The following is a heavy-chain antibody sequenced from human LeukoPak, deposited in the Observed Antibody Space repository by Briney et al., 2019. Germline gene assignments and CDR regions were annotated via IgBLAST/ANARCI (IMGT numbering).Heavy chain of an antibody. Sequence: PGGSLRLSCVASIFTFNNYWMTWVHQAPGKGLEWVASIKQDGSEKYYMDSVKGRFIISRDNAKNSLYLQMNSLRVEDTAVYYCARDGGYCSGGTCYSTYWGQGTLVTVSS. D-gene: IGHD2-15*01. J-gene: IGHJ4*02. V-gene: IGHV3-7*03. CDR3: ARDGGYCSGGTCYSTY. CDR1: IFTFNNYW. CDR2: IKQDGSEK.